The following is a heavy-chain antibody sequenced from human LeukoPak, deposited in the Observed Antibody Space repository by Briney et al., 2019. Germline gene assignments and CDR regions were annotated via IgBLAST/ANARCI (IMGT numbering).Heavy chain of an antibody. J-gene: IGHJ4*02. V-gene: IGHV3-30*18. CDR3: AKDLGNGIAVAGLDY. D-gene: IGHD6-19*01. Sequence: GGSLRLSCAASGFTFSSYGMHWVRQAPGKGLEWVAVISYDGSNKYYADSVKGRFIISRDNSKNTLYLQMNSLRAEDTAVYYCAKDLGNGIAVAGLDYWGQGTLVTVPS. CDR2: ISYDGSNK. CDR1: GFTFSSYG.